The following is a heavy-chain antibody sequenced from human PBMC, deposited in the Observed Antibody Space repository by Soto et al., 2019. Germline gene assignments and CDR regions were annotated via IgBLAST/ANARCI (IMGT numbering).Heavy chain of an antibody. Sequence: ASVKVSCKASGYTFTSYGISWVRQAPGQGLEWMGWISAYNGNTNYAQKLQGRVTMTTDTSTSTAYMELRSLRSDDTAVYYCARDGAAAFGTSGSNYYYGMDGWGQGTTVTGSS. J-gene: IGHJ6*02. CDR1: GYTFTSYG. V-gene: IGHV1-18*01. CDR3: ARDGAAAFGTSGSNYYYGMDG. D-gene: IGHD6-13*01. CDR2: ISAYNGNT.